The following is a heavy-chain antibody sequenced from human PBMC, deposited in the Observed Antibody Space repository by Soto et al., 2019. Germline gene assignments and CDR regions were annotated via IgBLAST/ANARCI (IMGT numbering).Heavy chain of an antibody. D-gene: IGHD6-13*01. Sequence: GGSLRLSCAASGFTFSSYAMCWVRQAPGKGLEWVSAISGSGGSTCYADSVKGRFTISRDNSKNTLYLQMNSLRAEDTAVYYCAKEGVAAAGLQYFQHWGQGTLVTVSS. V-gene: IGHV3-23*01. CDR2: ISGSGGST. CDR1: GFTFSSYA. CDR3: AKEGVAAAGLQYFQH. J-gene: IGHJ1*01.